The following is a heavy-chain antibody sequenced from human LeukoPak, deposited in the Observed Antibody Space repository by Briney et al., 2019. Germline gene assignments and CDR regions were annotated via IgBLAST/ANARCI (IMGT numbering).Heavy chain of an antibody. CDR2: IWYDGINK. V-gene: IGHV3-33*01. D-gene: IGHD1-26*01. CDR3: ARGMVGATYFAY. Sequence: GRALRLSCAASGFTFSSYGMHWVRQAPGKGLGWVSVIWYDGINKYYEDSVKGRFTISRDNSKTTLSLHMTGLRAEDTAVYSCARGMVGATYFAYWGQGNLVTVSS. CDR1: GFTFSSYG. J-gene: IGHJ4*02.